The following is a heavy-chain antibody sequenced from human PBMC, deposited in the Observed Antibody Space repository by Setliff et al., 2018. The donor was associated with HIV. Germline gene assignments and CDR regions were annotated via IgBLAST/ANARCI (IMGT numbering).Heavy chain of an antibody. V-gene: IGHV1-69*05. CDR3: ARDRRKYYYDS. J-gene: IGHJ4*02. CDR2: IIPIVDMP. CDR1: GDSGDTFNKFA. D-gene: IGHD3-22*01. Sequence: ASVKVSCKASGDSGDTFNKFAITWVRQAPGQGLEWVGGIIPIVDMPNYAQKFQGRVTITTDESTSTAYMELSSLRSEDTAVYYCARDRRKYYYDSWGQGTLVTVSS.